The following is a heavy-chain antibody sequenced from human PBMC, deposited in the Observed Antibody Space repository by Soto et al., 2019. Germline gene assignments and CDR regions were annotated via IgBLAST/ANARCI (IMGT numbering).Heavy chain of an antibody. CDR1: GGSISSGGYY. CDR3: ARVQLWFGGSVGMDV. Sequence: QVQLQESGPGLVKPSQTLSLTCTVSGGSISSGGYYWSWIRQHPGKGLEWIGYIYYSGSTYYNPSLKSRVTISVYTSKNQFSLKLSSVTAADTAVYYCARVQLWFGGSVGMDVWGQGTTVTVSS. D-gene: IGHD3-10*01. CDR2: IYYSGST. J-gene: IGHJ6*02. V-gene: IGHV4-31*03.